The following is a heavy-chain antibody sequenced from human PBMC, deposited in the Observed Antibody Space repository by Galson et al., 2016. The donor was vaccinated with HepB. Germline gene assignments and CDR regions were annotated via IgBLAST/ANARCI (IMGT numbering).Heavy chain of an antibody. J-gene: IGHJ4*02. CDR1: GGSLSGYY. V-gene: IGHV4-34*01. CDR2: INRSGSP. Sequence: LSLTCAVYGGSLSGYYWSWIRQPPGKGLEWIGEINRSGSPNYNPSLRSRVSISVETAKNQFSLNLNSVTAADTAVYYCSRGLNCTGYVCSDCWGQGTLVTVSS. D-gene: IGHD2-8*02. CDR3: SRGLNCTGYVCSDC.